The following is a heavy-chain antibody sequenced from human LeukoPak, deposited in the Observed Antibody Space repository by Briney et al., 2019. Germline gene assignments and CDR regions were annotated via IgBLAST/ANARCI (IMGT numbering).Heavy chain of an antibody. Sequence: SETLSLTCAVYGGSFSDYYWSWIRQPPGKGLEWIGEINHSGSTNYNPSLKSRVTISVDTSKNQFSLKLSSVTAADTAVYYCARGGYSYGSYYFDYWGQGTLVTVSS. CDR3: ARGGYSYGSYYFDY. CDR1: GGSFSDYY. V-gene: IGHV4-34*01. J-gene: IGHJ4*02. CDR2: INHSGST. D-gene: IGHD5-18*01.